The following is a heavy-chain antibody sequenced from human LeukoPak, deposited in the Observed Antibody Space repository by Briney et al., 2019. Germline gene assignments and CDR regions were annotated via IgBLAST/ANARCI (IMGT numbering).Heavy chain of an antibody. CDR3: AKALPRSEGYTHGYFDY. Sequence: PGGSLRLSCAASGFTFSSYAMNWGRQAPGKGLEWVSTITGSGSNTYYADSVKGQFTVSRDNSKNTLYLQMNSLSAEDTATYHCAKALPRSEGYTHGYFDYWGQGTLVTVSS. D-gene: IGHD3-22*01. CDR1: GFTFSSYA. J-gene: IGHJ4*02. V-gene: IGHV3-23*01. CDR2: ITGSGSNT.